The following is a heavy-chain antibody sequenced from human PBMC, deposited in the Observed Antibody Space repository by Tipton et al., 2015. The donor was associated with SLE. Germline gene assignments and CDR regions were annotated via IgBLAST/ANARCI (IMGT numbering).Heavy chain of an antibody. CDR3: ARGHGMAAAGPFDY. CDR1: GGSFSGYY. Sequence: TLSLTCAVYGGSFSGYYWSWIRQPPGQGLEWIGEINHSGSTNYNPSLKSRVPISVDTSKNQFSLKLSSVTAADTAVYYCARGHGMAAAGPFDYWGQGTLVTVSS. J-gene: IGHJ4*02. V-gene: IGHV4-34*01. D-gene: IGHD6-13*01. CDR2: INHSGST.